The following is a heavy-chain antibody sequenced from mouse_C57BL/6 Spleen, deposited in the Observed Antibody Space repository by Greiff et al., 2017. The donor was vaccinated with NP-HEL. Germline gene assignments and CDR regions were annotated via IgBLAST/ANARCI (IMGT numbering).Heavy chain of an antibody. J-gene: IGHJ4*01. V-gene: IGHV1-61*01. CDR1: GYTFTSYW. CDR2: IYPSASET. CDR3: AREGSGYGKDAMDY. Sequence: QVQLQQPGAELVRPGSSVKLSCKASGYTFTSYWMDWVKQRPGQGLEWIGNIYPSASETHYNPKFKDKATLTVDKSSSTAYMQLSSLTSEDSAVYYCAREGSGYGKDAMDYWGQGTSVTVSS. D-gene: IGHD3-2*02.